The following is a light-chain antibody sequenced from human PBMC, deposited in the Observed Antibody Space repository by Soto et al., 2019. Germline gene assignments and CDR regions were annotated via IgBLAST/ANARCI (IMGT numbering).Light chain of an antibody. CDR1: SIDFVSYYR. CDR3: SLYTSDNTYV. CDR2: EVR. Sequence: QSVLTQPPSVSGSPGQSVTISCTGTSIDFVSYYRVSWYQQSPGSAPKLLIYEVRNRPSGVPDRFSGSKSGNTASLTISGLQTADEANYFCSLYTSDNTYVFGAGTKVTVL. J-gene: IGLJ1*01. V-gene: IGLV2-18*01.